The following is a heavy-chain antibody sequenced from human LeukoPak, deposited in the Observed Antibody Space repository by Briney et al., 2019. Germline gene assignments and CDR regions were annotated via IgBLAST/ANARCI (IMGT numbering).Heavy chain of an antibody. D-gene: IGHD3-3*01. CDR2: IYYSGST. V-gene: IGHV4-59*08. Sequence: PSETLPLTCTVSGGSISSYYWSWIRQPPGKGLEWIGYIYYSGSTNYNPSLKSRVTISVDTSKNQFSLKLSSVTAADTAVYYCARVFLEWQYDYWGQGTLVTVSS. J-gene: IGHJ4*02. CDR1: GGSISSYY. CDR3: ARVFLEWQYDY.